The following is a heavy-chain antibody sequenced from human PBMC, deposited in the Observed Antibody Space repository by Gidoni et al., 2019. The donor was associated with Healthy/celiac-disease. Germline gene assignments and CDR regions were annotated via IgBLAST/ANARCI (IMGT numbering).Heavy chain of an antibody. CDR3: AGGAYCGGDCLFY. CDR2: IYHSGST. Sequence: QVQLQESGPGLVKPSETLSLTCAVSGYSISSGYYWGWIRQPPGKGLEWIGSIYHSGSTYYNPSLKSRVTISVDTSKNQSSLKLSSVTAADTAVYYCAGGAYCGGDCLFYWGQGTLVTVSS. D-gene: IGHD2-21*02. V-gene: IGHV4-38-2*01. J-gene: IGHJ4*02. CDR1: GYSISSGYY.